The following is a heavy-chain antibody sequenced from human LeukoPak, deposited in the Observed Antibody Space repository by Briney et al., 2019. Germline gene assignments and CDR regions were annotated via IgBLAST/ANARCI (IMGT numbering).Heavy chain of an antibody. V-gene: IGHV1-18*01. CDR1: GYTFTSYG. J-gene: IGHJ4*02. Sequence: ASVKVSCKASGYTFTSYGISWVRQAPGRGLEWMGWISAYNGNTNYAQELQGRVTMTTDTSTSTAYMELRSLRSDDTAVYYCARVLEYYYDSSGYPDYWGQGTLVTVSS. CDR3: ARVLEYYYDSSGYPDY. CDR2: ISAYNGNT. D-gene: IGHD3-22*01.